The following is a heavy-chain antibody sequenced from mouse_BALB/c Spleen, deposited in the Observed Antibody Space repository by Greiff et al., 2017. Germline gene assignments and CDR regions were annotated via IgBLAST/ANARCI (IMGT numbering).Heavy chain of an antibody. CDR1: GYTFTSYW. J-gene: IGHJ3*01. Sequence: VKLMESGAELAKPGASVKMSCKASGYTFTSYWMHWVKQRPGQGLEWIGYINPSTGYTEYNQKFKDKATLTADKSSSTAYMQLSSLTSEDSAVYYCAREGAGPFAYWGQGTLVTVSA. CDR3: AREGAGPFAY. V-gene: IGHV1-7*01. CDR2: INPSTGYT. D-gene: IGHD3-3*01.